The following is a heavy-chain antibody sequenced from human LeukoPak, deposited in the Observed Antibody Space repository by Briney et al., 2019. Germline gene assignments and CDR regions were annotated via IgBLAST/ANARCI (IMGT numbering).Heavy chain of an antibody. CDR3: ARVDPFPGNH. CDR1: GGTFSSYT. V-gene: IGHV1-69*02. Sequence: SVKVSCXASGGTFSSYTISWVRQAPGQGLGWMGRIIPILGIANYAQKFQGRVTITADKSTSTAYMELSSLRSEDTAVYYCARVDPFPGNHWGQGTLVTVSS. J-gene: IGHJ4*02. CDR2: IIPILGIA.